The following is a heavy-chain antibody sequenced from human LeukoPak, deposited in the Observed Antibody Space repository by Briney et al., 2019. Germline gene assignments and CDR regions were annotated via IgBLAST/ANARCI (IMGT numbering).Heavy chain of an antibody. CDR1: GLTFSSYW. CDR3: ARRRYFDWFPLDY. Sequence: QAGGSLRLSCAASGLTFSSYWMHWVRQAPGKGLVWVSRINTDGSSTSYADSVKGRFTISRDNAKNTLYLQMNSLRAEDTAVYYCARRRYFDWFPLDYWGQGTLVTVSS. CDR2: INTDGSST. D-gene: IGHD3-9*01. V-gene: IGHV3-74*01. J-gene: IGHJ4*02.